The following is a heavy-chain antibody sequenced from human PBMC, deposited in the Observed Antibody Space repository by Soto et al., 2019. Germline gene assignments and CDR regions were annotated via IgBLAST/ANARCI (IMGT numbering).Heavy chain of an antibody. CDR3: ARDFIVYGYDMDV. CDR1: AFTFSSYG. D-gene: IGHD2-8*01. J-gene: IGHJ6*02. Sequence: QVQLVESGGGVVQPGRSLRLSCAASAFTFSSYGMHWVRQAPGKGLEWVAVIWYDGSNKYYADSVKGRFTISRDNSKNTLYLQMNSLRAEDTSVYYCARDFIVYGYDMDVWGQGTTVTVSS. CDR2: IWYDGSNK. V-gene: IGHV3-33*01.